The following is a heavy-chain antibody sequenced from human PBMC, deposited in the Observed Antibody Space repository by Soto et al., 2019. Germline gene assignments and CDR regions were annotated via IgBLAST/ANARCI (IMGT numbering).Heavy chain of an antibody. V-gene: IGHV3-74*01. J-gene: IGHJ4*02. Sequence: EVQLVESGGGLVQPGGSLRLSCAASGFTFNNYWMHWFRQAPGKGLVWVSRIKYDESSTSYADSVKGRFTISRDNAKNTLYLQMNSLRGEDTAVYYCARGGWGAYYFDYWGQGTLVTVSS. D-gene: IGHD1-26*01. CDR1: GFTFNNYW. CDR2: IKYDESST. CDR3: ARGGWGAYYFDY.